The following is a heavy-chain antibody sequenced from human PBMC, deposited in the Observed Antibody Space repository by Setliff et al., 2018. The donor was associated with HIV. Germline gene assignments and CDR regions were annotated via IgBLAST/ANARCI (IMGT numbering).Heavy chain of an antibody. V-gene: IGHV1-69*05. Sequence: GASVKVSCKASGGTFSSYAISWVRQAPGQGLEWIGGIIPILGTANYAQKFQGRVTITTDESTGTTYMELSSLRSEDTAVYYWAREVGTYSGSYAVADGFDIWVQGTMVTVSS. CDR2: IIPILGTA. J-gene: IGHJ3*02. CDR3: AREVGTYSGSYAVADGFDI. CDR1: GGTFSSYA. D-gene: IGHD1-26*01.